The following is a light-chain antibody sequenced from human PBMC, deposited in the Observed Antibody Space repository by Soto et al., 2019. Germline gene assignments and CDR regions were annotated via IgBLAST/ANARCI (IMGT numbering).Light chain of an antibody. CDR2: DVN. Sequence: QSALTQPASVSGSPGQSITISCTGTSSDVGGYDYVSWYQQLPGKAPKLLIYDVNNRPSGVSHRFSGSKSGNTASLTISGFQVEDEADYYCSSYTGSSTLVFGTGTKVTVL. CDR1: SSDVGGYDY. J-gene: IGLJ1*01. CDR3: SSYTGSSTLV. V-gene: IGLV2-14*01.